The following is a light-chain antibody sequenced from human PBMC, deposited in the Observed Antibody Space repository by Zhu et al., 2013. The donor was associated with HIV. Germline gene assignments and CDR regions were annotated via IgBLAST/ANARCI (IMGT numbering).Light chain of an antibody. V-gene: IGKV3-20*01. CDR2: GAS. J-gene: IGKJ1*01. CDR1: QSVSSDF. Sequence: EIALTQSPGTLSLSPGERATLSCRASQSVSSDFLAWYQQRPGQAPRLLIYGASSRATGIPDRFSGSGSGTHFTLTISRLEPADFAVYYCQHYGGSPLWTFGQGTKVEVK. CDR3: QHYGGSPLWT.